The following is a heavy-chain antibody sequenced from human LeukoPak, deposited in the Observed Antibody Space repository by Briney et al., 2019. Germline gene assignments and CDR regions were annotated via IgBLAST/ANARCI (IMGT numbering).Heavy chain of an antibody. Sequence: SVKVSCKASGGTFSSYTISWVRQAPGQGLEWIGRIIPILGIANYAQKFQGRVTITADKSTSTAYMELSSLRSEDTPVYYCADHYYDSSGYYEYFDYWGQGTLVTVSS. CDR3: ADHYYDSSGYYEYFDY. CDR1: GGTFSSYT. D-gene: IGHD3-22*01. J-gene: IGHJ4*02. CDR2: IIPILGIA. V-gene: IGHV1-69*02.